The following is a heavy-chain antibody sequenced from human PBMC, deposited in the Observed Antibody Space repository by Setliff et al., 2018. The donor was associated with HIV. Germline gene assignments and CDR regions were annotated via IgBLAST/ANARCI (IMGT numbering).Heavy chain of an antibody. V-gene: IGHV3-33*01. CDR2: IWYDGSNK. J-gene: IGHJ6*03. CDR1: GFTFSNYG. Sequence: GGSLRLSCAASGFTFSNYGMHWVRQAPGKGLEWVSVIWYDGSNKYYTDSVKGRFTISRDNSKNTLYLQMNSLRAEDTAVYYCARDRGLGSSSPGRYYYVDVWGKGTTVTVSS. D-gene: IGHD6-13*01. CDR3: ARDRGLGSSSPGRYYYVDV.